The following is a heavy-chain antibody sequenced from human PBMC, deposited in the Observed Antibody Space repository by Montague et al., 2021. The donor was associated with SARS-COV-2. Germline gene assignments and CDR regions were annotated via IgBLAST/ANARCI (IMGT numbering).Heavy chain of an antibody. CDR3: VRYSGWFYFDF. D-gene: IGHD6-19*01. CDR2: TYYRSKWYS. V-gene: IGHV6-1*01. J-gene: IGHJ4*02. CDR1: GDSVASNGVA. Sequence: CAISGDSVASNGVASSWLRQSPPRGPEWLGRTYYRSKWYSDYAPSVRGRLTVNPDASKNEFSLELNYVTPEDTAVYYCVRYSGWFYFDFWGQGTLVTVSS.